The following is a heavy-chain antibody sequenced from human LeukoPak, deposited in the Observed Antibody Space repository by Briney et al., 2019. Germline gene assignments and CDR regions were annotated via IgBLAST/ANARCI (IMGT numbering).Heavy chain of an antibody. CDR1: GYSFTDYF. D-gene: IGHD1-20*01. Sequence: ASVKVSCKAFGYSFTDYFMHWVRQAPGQGLEWMGWISPDTGGTNYAQKFQGRVTMTRDTSISTASMELSGLRSDDTAVYYCATRGLTGDFWGQGTLVTVSS. V-gene: IGHV1-2*02. CDR3: ATRGLTGDF. CDR2: ISPDTGGT. J-gene: IGHJ4*02.